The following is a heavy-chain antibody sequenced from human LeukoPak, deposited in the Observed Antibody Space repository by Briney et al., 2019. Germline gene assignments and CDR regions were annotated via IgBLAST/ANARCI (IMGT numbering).Heavy chain of an antibody. Sequence: PSQTLSLTCTVSGGSISSGSYYWSWIRQPAGKGLEWIGRIYTSGSTNYNPSLKSRVTISVDTSKNQFSLKLSSVTAADTAVYYCARTYYYMDVWGKGTTVTVSS. CDR3: ARTYYYMDV. CDR1: GGSISSGSYY. J-gene: IGHJ6*03. V-gene: IGHV4-61*02. CDR2: IYTSGST.